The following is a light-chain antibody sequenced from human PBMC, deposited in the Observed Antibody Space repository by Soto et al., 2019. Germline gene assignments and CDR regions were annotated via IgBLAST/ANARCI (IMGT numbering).Light chain of an antibody. CDR1: QSVSSSY. V-gene: IGKV3-20*01. CDR3: QQYDGSLGLT. Sequence: EIVLTQSPGTLSLSPGERATLSCRASQSVSSSYLAWYQQKPGQAPRLLIYGASSMATGIPDRFSGSGSGTDFTLTDSRLEPEDFAVYYCQQYDGSLGLTFGGGTKVEIK. J-gene: IGKJ4*01. CDR2: GAS.